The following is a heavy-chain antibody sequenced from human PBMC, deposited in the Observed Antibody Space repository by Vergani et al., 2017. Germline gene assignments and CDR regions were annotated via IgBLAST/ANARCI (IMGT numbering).Heavy chain of an antibody. CDR3: ARDLGTINRYFDY. Sequence: VQLVESGGGLVKPGGSLRLSCAASGFIFSNYDMHWVRQAPGKGLEWVAVIWSDGSNKYYADSMKGQFTISRDNSKNTLYLQMNSLRAEDTAVYYCARDLGTINRYFDYWGQGTLVTVSS. J-gene: IGHJ4*02. V-gene: IGHV3-33*01. CDR2: IWSDGSNK. CDR1: GFIFSNYD. D-gene: IGHD2/OR15-2a*01.